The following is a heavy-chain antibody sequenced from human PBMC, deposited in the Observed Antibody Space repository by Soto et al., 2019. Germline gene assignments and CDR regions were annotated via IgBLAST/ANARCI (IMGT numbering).Heavy chain of an antibody. D-gene: IGHD3-16*01. Sequence: GGSLRLSCAASGFMFSAYTMNWVRQAPGKGLEWLSSISDDSSYIDYADSLRGRFTVSRDNARNSLYLQIDSLGVEDTAVYYCATPYYFNHWGPGTMVTVYS. CDR3: ATPYYFNH. V-gene: IGHV3-21*06. CDR1: GFMFSAYT. CDR2: ISDDSSYI. J-gene: IGHJ1*01.